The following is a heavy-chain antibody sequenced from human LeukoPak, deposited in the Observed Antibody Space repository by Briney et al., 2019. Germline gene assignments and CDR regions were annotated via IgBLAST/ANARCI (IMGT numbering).Heavy chain of an antibody. J-gene: IGHJ5*02. Sequence: GGSLRLSCAASGFTFSSYWMSWVRQAPGKGLEWVANIKQDGSEKYYVDSVKGRFTISRDNAKNSLYLQMNSLRAEDTAVYYCARGPRRDTPYNWFDPWGQGTLVSVSS. CDR1: GFTFSSYW. CDR3: ARGPRRDTPYNWFDP. V-gene: IGHV3-7*01. CDR2: IKQDGSEK.